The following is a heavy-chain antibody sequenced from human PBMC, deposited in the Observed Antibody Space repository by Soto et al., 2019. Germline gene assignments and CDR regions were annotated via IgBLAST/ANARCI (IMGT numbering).Heavy chain of an antibody. CDR2: ISGSGGST. Sequence: GGSLRLSCAASGFTFSSYAMSWVRQAPGKGLEWVSAISGSGGSTYYADSVKGRFTISRDNSKNTLYLQMNSLRAEDTAVYYCAKGSIAAPYGRKAPLAYWGQGTLVTVSS. CDR1: GFTFSSYA. CDR3: AKGSIAAPYGRKAPLAY. V-gene: IGHV3-23*01. D-gene: IGHD4-17*01. J-gene: IGHJ4*02.